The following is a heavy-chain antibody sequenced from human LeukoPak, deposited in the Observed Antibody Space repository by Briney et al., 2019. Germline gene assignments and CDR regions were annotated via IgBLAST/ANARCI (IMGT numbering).Heavy chain of an antibody. V-gene: IGHV5-51*06. CDR1: GYSFTSYW. J-gene: IGHJ4*02. CDR2: IYPGDSDT. CDR3: ARAETLTTGGFEY. Sequence: GESLKISCKGSGYSFTSYWIGWVRQMPGKGLERMGIIYPGDSDTRYSPSFQGQVTISADKSISTAYLQWSSLKASDTAMYYCARAETLTTGGFEYWGQGTLVTVSS. D-gene: IGHD4-17*01.